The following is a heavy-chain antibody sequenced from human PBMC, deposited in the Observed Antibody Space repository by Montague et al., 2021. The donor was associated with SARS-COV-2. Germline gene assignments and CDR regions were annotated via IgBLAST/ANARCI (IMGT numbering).Heavy chain of an antibody. D-gene: IGHD3-9*01. J-gene: IGHJ4*02. CDR2: ISNGGRT. Sequence: SETLSLTCSVSGGSFDSDNFFWGWIRQPPGKRLEWIGVISNGGRTFYNPSLKSRVTISVHTSKNQLSLNVKSVTAADTAVYYCARHGCYDVVTYYPDFWGQGILVTVSS. V-gene: IGHV4-39*01. CDR3: ARHGCYDVVTYYPDF. CDR1: GGSFDSDNFF.